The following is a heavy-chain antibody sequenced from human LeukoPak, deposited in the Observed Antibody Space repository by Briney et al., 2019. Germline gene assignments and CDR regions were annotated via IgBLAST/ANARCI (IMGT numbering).Heavy chain of an antibody. CDR2: IYHSGST. CDR3: ARQYSSGWYYFDY. J-gene: IGHJ4*02. D-gene: IGHD6-19*01. CDR1: GGSISSGGYS. V-gene: IGHV4-39*01. Sequence: SETLSLTCAVSGGSISSGGYSWSWVRQPPGKGLEWIGEIYHSGSTNYNPSLKSRVTISVDTSKNQFSLKLSSVTAADTAVYYCARQYSSGWYYFDYWGQGTLDTVSS.